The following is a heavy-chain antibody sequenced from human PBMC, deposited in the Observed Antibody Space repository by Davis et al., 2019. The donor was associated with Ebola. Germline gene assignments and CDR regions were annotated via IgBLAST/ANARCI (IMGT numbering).Heavy chain of an antibody. J-gene: IGHJ3*02. V-gene: IGHV3-20*01. CDR3: ARERSVAVAGTGYAFDI. CDR1: GLTFDDYG. CDR2: INCT. Sequence: GESLKISCAASGLTFDDYGMSWVRQAPGKGLEWVSGINCTGYADSVKGRFTISRDNAKNSLYLQMNSLRAEDTALYHCARERSVAVAGTGYAFDIWGQGTMVTVSS. D-gene: IGHD6-19*01.